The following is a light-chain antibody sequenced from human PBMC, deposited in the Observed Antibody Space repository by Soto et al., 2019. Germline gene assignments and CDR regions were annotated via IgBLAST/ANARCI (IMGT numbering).Light chain of an antibody. CDR1: SSDVCGYNY. J-gene: IGLJ2*01. CDR3: SSYTSSSRV. V-gene: IGLV2-14*01. CDR2: EVS. Sequence: QSALTQPASVSGSPGQSITISCTGTSSDVCGYNYVSWYQQHPGKAPKLMIYEVSNRPSGVSNRFSGSKSGNTASLTISGLQAEDEADYYCSSYTSSSRVFGGGTKLTVL.